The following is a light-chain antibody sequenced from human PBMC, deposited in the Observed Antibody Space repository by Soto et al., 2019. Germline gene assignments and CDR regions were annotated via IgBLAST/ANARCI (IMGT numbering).Light chain of an antibody. CDR2: AAS. CDR3: QQYMSYS. CDR1: QSITSY. V-gene: IGKV1-5*01. Sequence: DIQMTQSPTSLPASVGDRVTITCRASQSITSYLHWYQQKPEKAPKLLIYAASSLESGVPSRFSGSGSGTELTLTISSLQPDDFATYYCQQYMSYSFGQGTKVDI. J-gene: IGKJ1*01.